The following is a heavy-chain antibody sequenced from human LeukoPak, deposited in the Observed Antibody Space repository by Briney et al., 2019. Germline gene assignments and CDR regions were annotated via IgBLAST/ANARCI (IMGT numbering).Heavy chain of an antibody. J-gene: IGHJ6*03. Sequence: SETLSLTCNVSGYSISSGYYWGWIRQPAGKGLEWIGRIYTSGSTNYNPSLKSRVTISVDTSKNQFSLKLSSVTAADTAVYYCARLGFTFYYYYYMDVWGKGTTVTVS. CDR1: GYSISSGYY. D-gene: IGHD2/OR15-2a*01. V-gene: IGHV4-61*02. CDR3: ARLGFTFYYYYYMDV. CDR2: IYTSGST.